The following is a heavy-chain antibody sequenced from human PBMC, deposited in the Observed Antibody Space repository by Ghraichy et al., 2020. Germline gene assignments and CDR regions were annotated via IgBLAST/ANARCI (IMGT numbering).Heavy chain of an antibody. CDR1: GYTFTSYG. CDR3: ARGFLVPAAWLSNWFDP. Sequence: ASVKVSCKASGYTFTSYGISWVRQAPGQGLEWMGWISAYNGNTNYAQKLQGRVTMTTDTSTSTAYMELRSLRSDDTAVYYCARGFLVPAAWLSNWFDPWGQGTLVTVSS. V-gene: IGHV1-18*01. J-gene: IGHJ5*02. D-gene: IGHD2-2*01. CDR2: ISAYNGNT.